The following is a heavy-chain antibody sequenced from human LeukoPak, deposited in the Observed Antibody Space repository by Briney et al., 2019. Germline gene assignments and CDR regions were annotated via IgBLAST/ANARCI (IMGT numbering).Heavy chain of an antibody. D-gene: IGHD6-19*01. CDR3: ARVLHSGWPSPYYYYYGMDV. CDR1: GGSISSYY. Sequence: PETLSLTCTVPGGSISSYYWSWIRQPPGKGLEWIGYIYSSGSTNYNPSLKSRVTISVDTSKNQFSLKLSSVTAADTAVYYCARVLHSGWPSPYYYYYGMDVWGKGTTVTVSS. CDR2: IYSSGST. J-gene: IGHJ6*04. V-gene: IGHV4-59*01.